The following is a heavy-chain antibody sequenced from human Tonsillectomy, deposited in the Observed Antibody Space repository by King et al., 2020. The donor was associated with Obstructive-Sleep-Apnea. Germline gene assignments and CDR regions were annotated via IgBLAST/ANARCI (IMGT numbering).Heavy chain of an antibody. CDR3: ARDRYDYGLDNSTLHYYGMDV. D-gene: IGHD3-16*01. J-gene: IGHJ6*02. CDR1: GFSVTSSY. V-gene: IGHV3-53*04. CDR2: IYSSGTT. Sequence: VQLVESGGGLVQPGGSLRLSCAASGFSVTSSYINWVRQAPGKGLEWVSVIYSSGTTHIADSLKGRFTISRHNSNNTVYLKMNSLRAEDTAVYYCARDRYDYGLDNSTLHYYGMDVWGQGTTVIVS.